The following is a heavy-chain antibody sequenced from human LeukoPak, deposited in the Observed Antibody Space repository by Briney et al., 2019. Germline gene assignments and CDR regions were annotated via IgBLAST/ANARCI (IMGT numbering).Heavy chain of an antibody. Sequence: SETLSLTCTVSGGSISSYYWSWIRQPPGKGLEWIGHMSDSGSPNYNPSLKSRVTLSVDMSKNHFSLRLSSVTAADTAVYYCARDGGDSSGYYYIDHWGQGTLVTVSS. CDR2: MSDSGSP. V-gene: IGHV4-59*01. CDR1: GGSISSYY. CDR3: ARDGGDSSGYYYIDH. J-gene: IGHJ4*02. D-gene: IGHD3-22*01.